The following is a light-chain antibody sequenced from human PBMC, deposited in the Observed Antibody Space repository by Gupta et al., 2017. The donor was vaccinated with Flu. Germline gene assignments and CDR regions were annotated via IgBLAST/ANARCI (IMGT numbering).Light chain of an antibody. CDR2: EVS. CDR1: SSDIGTYNY. V-gene: IGLV2-14*01. Sequence: QSALTQPASVSGSPGQSITISCTGTSSDIGTYNYVSWHQQHPNKAPKLMIYEVSNRPSGGSNRFSGSKSGNTAALTIAGLQAEDEDDYYCSAYTGSGTVFGGGTKVAVL. CDR3: SAYTGSGTV. J-gene: IGLJ2*01.